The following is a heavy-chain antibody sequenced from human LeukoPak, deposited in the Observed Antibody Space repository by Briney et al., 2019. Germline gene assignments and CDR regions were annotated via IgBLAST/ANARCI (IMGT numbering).Heavy chain of an antibody. CDR1: GFTFSTYS. Sequence: GGSLRLSCAASGFTFSTYSMNWVRQAPGKGLQWVSSISSSSSYIYYADSVKGRFTISRDNAKNSLYLQMNSLRAEDTAVYYCATGALGLPSFDYWGQGTLVTVSS. CDR3: ATGALGLPSFDY. V-gene: IGHV3-21*01. D-gene: IGHD5-18*01. J-gene: IGHJ4*02. CDR2: ISSSSSYI.